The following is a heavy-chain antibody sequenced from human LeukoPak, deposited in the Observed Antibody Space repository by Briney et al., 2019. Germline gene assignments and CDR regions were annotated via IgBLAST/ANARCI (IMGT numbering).Heavy chain of an antibody. CDR3: ARHYGSGSYYYYYGMDV. Sequence: PSETLSLTCAVSGGSISSSNWWSWVRQPPGEGLEWIGEIYHSGSTNYNPSLKSRVTISVDKSKNQFSLKLSSVTAADTAVYYCARHYGSGSYYYYYGMDVWGKGTTVTVSS. CDR2: IYHSGST. V-gene: IGHV4-4*02. CDR1: GGSISSSNW. J-gene: IGHJ6*04. D-gene: IGHD3-10*01.